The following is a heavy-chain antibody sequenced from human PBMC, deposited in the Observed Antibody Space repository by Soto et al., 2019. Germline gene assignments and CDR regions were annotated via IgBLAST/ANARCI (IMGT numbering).Heavy chain of an antibody. D-gene: IGHD3-10*01. CDR3: ARSSLRPGGFDP. CDR1: GGSISSSSYY. V-gene: IGHV4-39*07. Sequence: SETLSLTCTVSGGSISSSSYYWGWIRQPPGKGLEWIGRINYSRSTNYNPSLKSRVTISVDTSKNQFSLKLSSVTAADTAVYYCARSSLRPGGFDPWGQGTLVTVSS. J-gene: IGHJ5*02. CDR2: INYSRST.